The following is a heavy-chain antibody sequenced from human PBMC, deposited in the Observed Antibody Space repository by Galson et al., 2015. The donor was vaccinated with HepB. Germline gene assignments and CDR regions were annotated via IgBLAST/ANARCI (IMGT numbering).Heavy chain of an antibody. CDR3: VRGGTGYFRLFHGDAFDV. CDR2: VNTDGTET. D-gene: IGHD3-22*01. J-gene: IGHJ3*01. V-gene: IGHV3-74*03. Sequence: SLRLSCAASGFTFNSYWMHWVRQAPGKGLMWISRVNTDGTETTYADSVKGRFTISGDNAKNTYYLQMNSLSPEDTAIYYCVRGGTGYFRLFHGDAFDVWGLGTMVTVSS. CDR1: GFTFNSYW.